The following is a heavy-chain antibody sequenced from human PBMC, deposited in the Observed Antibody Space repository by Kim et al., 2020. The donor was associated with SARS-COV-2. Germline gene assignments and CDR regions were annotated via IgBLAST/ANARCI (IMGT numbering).Heavy chain of an antibody. CDR1: GFTVSSNY. Sequence: GGSLRLSCAASGFTVSSNYMSWVRQAPGKGLEWVSVIYSGGSTYYADSVKGRFTISRHNSKNTLYLQMNSLRAEDTAVYYCARIRRGIAARPGYFDYWGQGTLVTVSS. CDR3: ARIRRGIAARPGYFDY. CDR2: IYSGGST. V-gene: IGHV3-53*04. J-gene: IGHJ4*02. D-gene: IGHD6-6*01.